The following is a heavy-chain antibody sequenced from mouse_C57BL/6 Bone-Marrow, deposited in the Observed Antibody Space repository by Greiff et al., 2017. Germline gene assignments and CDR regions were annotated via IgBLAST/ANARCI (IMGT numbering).Heavy chain of an antibody. CDR2: IWSGGST. CDR3: ARNDYDEGFAY. V-gene: IGHV2-2*01. CDR1: GFSLTSYG. D-gene: IGHD2-4*01. Sequence: VQLVESGPGLVQPSQSLSITCTASGFSLTSYGVHWVRQSPGQGLEWLGVIWSGGSTDYNAAFISRLSISKDNPKSQVFFKMNSLQADDTAIYYCARNDYDEGFAYWGQGTLVTVSA. J-gene: IGHJ3*01.